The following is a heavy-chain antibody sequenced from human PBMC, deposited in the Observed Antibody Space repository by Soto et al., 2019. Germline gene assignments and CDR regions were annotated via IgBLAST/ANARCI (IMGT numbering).Heavy chain of an antibody. V-gene: IGHV3-66*01. CDR3: ARDIMVRG. D-gene: IGHD3-10*01. J-gene: IGHJ4*02. CDR2: IYSGGAT. CDR1: GFTVSSNY. Sequence: EVQLVESGGGLVQPGGSLRLSCAASGFTVSSNYMSWVRQAPGKGLEWVSLIYSGGATYYADSVKGRFTISRDNSKNTLYLQMSSLRAEDTAVYYCARDIMVRGWGQGTLVTVSS.